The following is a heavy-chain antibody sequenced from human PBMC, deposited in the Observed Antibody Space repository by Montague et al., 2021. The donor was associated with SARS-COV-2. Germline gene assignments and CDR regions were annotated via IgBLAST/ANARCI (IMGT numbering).Heavy chain of an antibody. CDR1: GFSFRSYS. V-gene: IGHV3-48*02. D-gene: IGHD6-19*01. CDR3: VREGLAGTWYYFDY. Sequence: SLRLSCAASGFSFRSYSMNWVRQAPGKGLEWVSYISSSGDIIYQADSVKGRFTISRDNAKNSLYLQMNSLRDEDTAVYYCVREGLAGTWYYFDYWGQGTLVPVSS. CDR2: ISSSGDII. J-gene: IGHJ4*02.